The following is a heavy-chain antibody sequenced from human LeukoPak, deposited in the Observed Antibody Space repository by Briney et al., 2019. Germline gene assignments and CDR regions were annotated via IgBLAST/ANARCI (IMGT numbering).Heavy chain of an antibody. CDR3: ARHSRGGWYVFDY. V-gene: IGHV3-23*01. CDR1: GFTFNSYA. Sequence: GGSLRLSCAASGFTFNSYAMSWVRQAPGKGLEWVSGISGSGGNTYYADSVKGRFTISRDNSNNTLYLQMNSLRAEDTAVYYCARHSRGGWYVFDYWGQGTLVTVSS. J-gene: IGHJ4*02. CDR2: ISGSGGNT. D-gene: IGHD2-15*01.